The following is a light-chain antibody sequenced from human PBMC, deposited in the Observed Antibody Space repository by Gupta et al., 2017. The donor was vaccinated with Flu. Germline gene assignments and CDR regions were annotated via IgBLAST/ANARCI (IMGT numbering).Light chain of an antibody. CDR3: ATWDDSLRALV. CDR1: SSNIGENH. V-gene: IGLV1-51*02. CDR2: KTR. Sequence: SLLTQPPSVSAAPGQIVTISCSRSSSNIGENHVSWYQQLPGKAPKMVIYKTRSRPSGIPDRFSGSKSGTTATLSIAGLQTGDEADYYCATWDDSLRALVFGGGTKLTVL. J-gene: IGLJ2*01.